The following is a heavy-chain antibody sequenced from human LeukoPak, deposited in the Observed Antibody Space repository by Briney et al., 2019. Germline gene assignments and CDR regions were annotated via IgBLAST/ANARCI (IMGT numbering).Heavy chain of an antibody. D-gene: IGHD2-15*01. J-gene: IGHJ4*02. CDR1: GGSISSSY. Sequence: PSETLSLTCTVSGGSISSSYWSWIRQSPGKGLGYITYISNSGNTYYNPSLKSRVIMSVDTSKNQVSLDLTSVTAADTAVYFCARDRPAGSCSGRRCYPFYFDSWGQGTLVTVSS. CDR3: ARDRPAGSCSGRRCYPFYFDS. CDR2: ISNSGNT. V-gene: IGHV4-59*01.